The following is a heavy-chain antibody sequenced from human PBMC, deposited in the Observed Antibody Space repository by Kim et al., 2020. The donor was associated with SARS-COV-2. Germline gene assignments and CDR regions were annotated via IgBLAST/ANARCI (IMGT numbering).Heavy chain of an antibody. Sequence: SVKVSCKASGGTFSSYAISWVRQAPGQGLEWMGGIIPIFGTANYAQKFQGRVTITADESTSTAYMELSSLRSEDTAVYYCASGTYYYGSGSYYPRYGMDVWGQGTTVTVSS. V-gene: IGHV1-69*13. CDR2: IIPIFGTA. CDR3: ASGTYYYGSGSYYPRYGMDV. CDR1: GGTFSSYA. D-gene: IGHD3-10*01. J-gene: IGHJ6*02.